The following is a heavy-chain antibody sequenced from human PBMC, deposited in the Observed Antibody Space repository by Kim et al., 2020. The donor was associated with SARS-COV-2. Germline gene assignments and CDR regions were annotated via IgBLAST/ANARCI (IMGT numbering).Heavy chain of an antibody. D-gene: IGHD6-19*01. CDR2: INPNSGGT. J-gene: IGHJ4*02. Sequence: ASVKVSCKASGYTFTGYYMHWVRQAPGQGLEWMGWINPNSGGTNYAQKFQGRVTMTRDTSISTAYMELSRLRSDDTAVYYCARYRKAVAGHGFDYWGQGTLVTVSS. CDR3: ARYRKAVAGHGFDY. CDR1: GYTFTGYY. V-gene: IGHV1-2*02.